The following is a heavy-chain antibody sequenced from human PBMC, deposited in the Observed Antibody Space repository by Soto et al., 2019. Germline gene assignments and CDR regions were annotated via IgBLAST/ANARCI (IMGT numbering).Heavy chain of an antibody. V-gene: IGHV3-15*07. CDR3: TTDGYFGGVVVAFLF. CDR1: GFTFSDAW. Sequence: EVQLVESGGGLVKPGGSLRLSCAASGFTFSDAWMNWVRQAPGKGLEWVGRIKSKAGGGAIDYAAPVKGRLTISRDDSKDTLYLQINSLKTEDTAVYYCTTDGYFGGVVVAFLFWGQGTMITVSS. D-gene: IGHD3-10*01. CDR2: IKSKAGGGAI. J-gene: IGHJ3*01.